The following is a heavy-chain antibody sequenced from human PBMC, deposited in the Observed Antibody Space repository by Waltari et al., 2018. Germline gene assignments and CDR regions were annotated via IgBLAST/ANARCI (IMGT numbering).Heavy chain of an antibody. V-gene: IGHV3-21*06. CDR1: GFSFGSYT. D-gene: IGHD3-3*01. CDR2: ISASNSYI. CDR3: ARSAFWTFDY. Sequence: EVKLVESGGGLVKPGGSLRLSCVASGFSFGSYTMNWIRQAPGKGPGWVSSISASNSYIYYIDPVEGRFTISRDNAKSSLYLDLSRLRVEDTAVYYCARSAFWTFDYWGQGTLVTVSS. J-gene: IGHJ4*02.